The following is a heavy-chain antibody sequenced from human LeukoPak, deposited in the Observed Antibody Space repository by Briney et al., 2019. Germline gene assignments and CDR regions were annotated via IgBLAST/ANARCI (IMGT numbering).Heavy chain of an antibody. V-gene: IGHV3-21*01. CDR2: ISGSSSL. J-gene: IGHJ5*02. CDR1: GFTFSGYD. Sequence: PGGSLRLSCAASGFTFSGYDMNWVRQAPGKGLEWVSSISGSSSLYYADSMKGRFTISRDNGKNSLYLQMNSLRAEDTAVYFCAKGSSNVAARNNWFDPWGQGTLVTVSS. CDR3: AKGSSNVAARNNWFDP. D-gene: IGHD6-6*01.